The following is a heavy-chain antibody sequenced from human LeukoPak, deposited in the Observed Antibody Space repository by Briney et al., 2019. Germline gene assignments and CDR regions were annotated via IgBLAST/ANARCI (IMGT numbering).Heavy chain of an antibody. CDR2: IKQDGSDN. D-gene: IGHD4-23*01. CDR1: GFNFSSYW. Sequence: GGALMLSCAASGFNFSSYWGRRGRQAPGWGLERVDTIKQDGSDNSYVDSVRRRFTVSRDNAKTSLYLQINSRRAEETAVYYCARKTVVGSYFAYWGQGTPVTLSS. J-gene: IGHJ4*02. V-gene: IGHV3-7*03. CDR3: ARKTVVGSYFAY.